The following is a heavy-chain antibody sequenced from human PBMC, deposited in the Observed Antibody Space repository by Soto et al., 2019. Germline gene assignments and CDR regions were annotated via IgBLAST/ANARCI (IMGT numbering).Heavy chain of an antibody. CDR1: GYTFTSYG. CDR2: ISAYNGNT. CDR3: ARDLLAGTRYYYGMDV. V-gene: IGHV1-18*01. Sequence: QVQLVQSGAEVKKPGASVKVSCKASGYTFTSYGISWVRQAPGQGLEWRGWISAYNGNTNYAQKLQGRVTMTTDTSTSTANRELRSERSADTAVDYCARDLLAGTRYYYGMDVWGQGTTVTVSS. D-gene: IGHD6-13*01. J-gene: IGHJ6*02.